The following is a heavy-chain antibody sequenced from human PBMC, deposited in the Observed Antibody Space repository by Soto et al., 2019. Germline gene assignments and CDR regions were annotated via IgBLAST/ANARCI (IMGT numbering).Heavy chain of an antibody. CDR3: ARVGSAAASAGLGYYNYPMDV. J-gene: IGHJ6*02. Sequence: QVQLVQSGAEVKKPGSSVKVSCKASGGTFNSYALSWVRQASGQGLEWMGGIIPIFGKVNFALNFQGRVTITADESTSTAYMELSSLGSEDTAVYYCARVGSAAASAGLGYYNYPMDVWGQGTTVIVSS. V-gene: IGHV1-69*01. CDR1: GGTFNSYA. D-gene: IGHD6-13*01. CDR2: IIPIFGKV.